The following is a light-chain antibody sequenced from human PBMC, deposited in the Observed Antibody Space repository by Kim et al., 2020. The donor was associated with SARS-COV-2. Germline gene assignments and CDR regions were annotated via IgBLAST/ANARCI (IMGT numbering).Light chain of an antibody. Sequence: GQSITVSCTGTSSDVGGYNDVSWYQQHTGKAPKLMIYDVSNRPSGVSKRFSGSKSGNAASLTISGLQAEDEADYYCSSYASSSTRVFGGGTQLTVL. CDR1: SSDVGGYND. CDR3: SSYASSSTRV. CDR2: DVS. J-gene: IGLJ3*02. V-gene: IGLV2-14*03.